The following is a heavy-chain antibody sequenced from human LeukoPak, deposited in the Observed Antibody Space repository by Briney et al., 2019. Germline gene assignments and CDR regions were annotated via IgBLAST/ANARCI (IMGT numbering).Heavy chain of an antibody. J-gene: IGHJ4*02. Sequence: ASVKVSCKASRYSFTSYAMNWVRQAPGQGLEWMGWINTNTGNPTYAQGFTGRFVFSLDTSVSTAYLQISSLKAEDTAVYYCARVPHNWNFDAGGIDFWGQGTLVTVSS. CDR2: INTNTGNP. CDR1: RYSFTSYA. V-gene: IGHV7-4-1*02. D-gene: IGHD1-7*01. CDR3: ARVPHNWNFDAGGIDF.